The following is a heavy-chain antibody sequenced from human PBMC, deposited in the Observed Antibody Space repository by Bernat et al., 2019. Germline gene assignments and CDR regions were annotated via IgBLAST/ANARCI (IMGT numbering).Heavy chain of an antibody. CDR3: TRYPRYYYDSSGYSTPFDY. Sequence: EVQLVESGGVLVKPGRSLRLSCTASGFTFGDYAMSWFRQAPVNGLEWVGFIRSKAYVGTTEYAAYVKGRFTISRDESKSIAYLQMNSLKTEDTAVYYCTRYPRYYYDSSGYSTPFDYWGQGTLVTVSS. V-gene: IGHV3-49*05. D-gene: IGHD3-22*01. CDR1: GFTFGDYA. J-gene: IGHJ4*02. CDR2: IRSKAYVGTT.